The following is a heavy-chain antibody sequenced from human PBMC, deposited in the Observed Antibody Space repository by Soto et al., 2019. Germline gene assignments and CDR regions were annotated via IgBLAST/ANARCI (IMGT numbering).Heavy chain of an antibody. CDR1: GFTFSSYA. D-gene: IGHD6-13*01. Sequence: EVQLLESGGGLVQPGGSLRLSCAASGFTFSSYAMSWVRQAPGKGLEWVSAISGSGGSTYYADSVKGRFTISRDNSKNTLYLPMNSLRAEDTAVYYCAKDPIGSSSWYIASTFSLGWFDPWGQGTLVTVSS. CDR2: ISGSGGST. CDR3: AKDPIGSSSWYIASTFSLGWFDP. V-gene: IGHV3-23*01. J-gene: IGHJ5*02.